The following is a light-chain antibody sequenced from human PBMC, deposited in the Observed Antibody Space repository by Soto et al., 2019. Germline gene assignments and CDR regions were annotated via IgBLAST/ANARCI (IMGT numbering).Light chain of an antibody. CDR3: SSYTRSSTPYV. CDR2: EVS. CDR1: SSDVGGYNY. J-gene: IGLJ1*01. Sequence: QSVLTQPASVSGSPRQSMTISCTGTSSDVGGYNYVSWYQQHPGKAPKLMIYEVSNRPSGVSNRFSGSKSGNTASLTISGFQAEDEADYHCSSYTRSSTPYVFGTGIKLTVL. V-gene: IGLV2-14*01.